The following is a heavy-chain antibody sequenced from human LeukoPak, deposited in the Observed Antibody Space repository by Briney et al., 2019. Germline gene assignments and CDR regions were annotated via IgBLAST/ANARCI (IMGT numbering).Heavy chain of an antibody. Sequence: PGRSLRLSCAASGFTFDDYAMHWVRQAPGKGLEWVSGISWNSGSIGYADSVKGRFTISRDNAKNSLYLQMNSLRAEDTALYYCANDRYSSGYYGMDVWGQGTMVTVSS. J-gene: IGHJ6*02. V-gene: IGHV3-9*01. CDR3: ANDRYSSGYYGMDV. CDR2: ISWNSGSI. D-gene: IGHD6-19*01. CDR1: GFTFDDYA.